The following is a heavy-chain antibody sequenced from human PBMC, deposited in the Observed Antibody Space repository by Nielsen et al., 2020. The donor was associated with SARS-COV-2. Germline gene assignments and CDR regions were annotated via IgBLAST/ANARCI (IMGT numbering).Heavy chain of an antibody. Sequence: ASVKVSCKASGYTFTSYGISWVRQAPGQGLEWMGWISAYNGNTNYAQKLQGRVTMTTDTSTSTAYMELSSLRSEDTAVYYCARGRRIAYGDSPRDYWGQGTLVTVSS. CDR3: ARGRRIAYGDSPRDY. D-gene: IGHD4-17*01. CDR2: ISAYNGNT. J-gene: IGHJ4*02. V-gene: IGHV1-18*01. CDR1: GYTFTSYG.